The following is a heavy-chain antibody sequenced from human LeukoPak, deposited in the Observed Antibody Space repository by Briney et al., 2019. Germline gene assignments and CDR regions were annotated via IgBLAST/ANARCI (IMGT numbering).Heavy chain of an antibody. CDR1: TFIVSNSH. D-gene: IGHD2/OR15-2a*01. J-gene: IGHJ4*02. V-gene: IGHV3-53*01. Sequence: GGSLRLSCAASTFIVSNSHMTWVRQTPGKGLEWVSVIYSDGRTFYADSVKGRFTISRDNSRNTLYLQMNSLRAEDTAVHYCARGRNYFPIDYWGQGTLVTVSS. CDR3: ARGRNYFPIDY. CDR2: IYSDGRT.